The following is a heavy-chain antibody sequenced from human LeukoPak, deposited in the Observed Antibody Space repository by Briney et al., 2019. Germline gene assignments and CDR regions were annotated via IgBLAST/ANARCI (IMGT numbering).Heavy chain of an antibody. D-gene: IGHD2-8*01. J-gene: IGHJ4*02. CDR1: GYTFTSYD. V-gene: IGHV1-8*01. CDR2: MNPNSGNT. Sequence: ASVKVSCKASGYTFTSYDINWVRQATGQGLEWMGWMNPNSGNTGYAQKFQGRVTMTRNTSISTAYMELRSLRSDDTAVYYCARARYHTEMTYFRTVYYFDYWGQGTLVTVSS. CDR3: ARARYHTEMTYFRTVYYFDY.